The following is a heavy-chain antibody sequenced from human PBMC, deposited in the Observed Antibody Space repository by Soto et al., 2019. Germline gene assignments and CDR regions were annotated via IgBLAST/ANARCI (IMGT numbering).Heavy chain of an antibody. CDR1: GGTFSSYA. Sequence: SVKVSCKASGGTFSSYAISWVRQAPGQGLEWMGGIIPIFGTANYVQKFQGRVTITADKSTSTAYMELSSLRSEDTAAYYCARGRGIAAAETDYYYYGMDVWGQGTTVTVSS. V-gene: IGHV1-69*06. D-gene: IGHD6-13*01. CDR2: IIPIFGTA. CDR3: ARGRGIAAAETDYYYYGMDV. J-gene: IGHJ6*02.